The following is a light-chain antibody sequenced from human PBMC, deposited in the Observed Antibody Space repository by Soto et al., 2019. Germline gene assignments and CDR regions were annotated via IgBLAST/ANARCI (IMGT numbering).Light chain of an antibody. CDR2: DTY. Sequence: EIVMTQSPATLSVSPGERATLSCRASQTVISHLAWYQQKPGQAPRLLIYDTYTRATGVPATFSGSGSGTEFTLTVSSLQPEDFATYYCLQDHDDSWTFGQGTKVDIK. CDR3: LQDHDDSWT. V-gene: IGKV3-15*01. CDR1: QTVISH. J-gene: IGKJ1*01.